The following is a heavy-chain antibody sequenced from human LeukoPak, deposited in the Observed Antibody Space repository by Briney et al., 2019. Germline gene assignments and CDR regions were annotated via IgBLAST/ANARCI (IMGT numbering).Heavy chain of an antibody. CDR1: GYTFTGYY. V-gene: IGHV1-2*02. D-gene: IGHD3-16*02. CDR2: LNPTSGGT. CDR3: ARGEMITFGGVIVVSTFDI. Sequence: ASVKVSCKTSGYTFTGYYIQWVRQAPGQGLEWMGYLNPTSGGTNYAQEFQGRVTMTRDTSISTAYMELSRLTSDDTAVYYCARGEMITFGGVIVVSTFDIWGQGTMVTVS. J-gene: IGHJ3*02.